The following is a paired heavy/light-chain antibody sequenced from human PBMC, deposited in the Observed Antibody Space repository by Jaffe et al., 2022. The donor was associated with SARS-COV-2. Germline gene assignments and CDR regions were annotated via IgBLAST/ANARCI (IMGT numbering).Heavy chain of an antibody. CDR3: AKDTSPLYYYYGMDV. CDR1: GFTFSSYA. J-gene: IGHJ6*02. Sequence: EVQLLDSGGGLVQPGGSLRLSCAASGFTFSSYAMSWVRQAPGKGLEWVSTISGSGASTYYADSVKGRFTISRDNSKNTLFLQMNSLRAEDTAIYYCAKDTSPLYYYYGMDVWGQGTTVTVSS. V-gene: IGHV3-23*01. CDR2: ISGSGAST.
Light chain of an antibody. CDR2: SSN. Sequence: QSVLTQPPSASGTPGQRVTISCSGSSSNIGSNTVNWYQQLPGTAPKLLIYSSNQRPSGVPDRFSGSKSGTSASLAISGLQSGDEADYYCAAWDDSLNGRVFGGGTKLTVL. J-gene: IGLJ3*02. CDR1: SSNIGSNT. CDR3: AAWDDSLNGRV. V-gene: IGLV1-44*01.